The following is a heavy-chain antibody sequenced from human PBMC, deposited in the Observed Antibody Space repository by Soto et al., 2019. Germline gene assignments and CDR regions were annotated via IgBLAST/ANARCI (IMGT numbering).Heavy chain of an antibody. D-gene: IGHD4-17*01. CDR1: GGSIGSYY. V-gene: IGHV4-59*08. CDR3: ARNYGDYVDY. Sequence: QVQLQESGPGLVKPSETLSLTCTVSGGSIGSYYWTWIRQPPGKGLECIGYIYYSGSTNYNPSLKSRVTISVDTSKNQFSLKLSSVTAADTAIYYCARNYGDYVDYWGQGTLVTVSS. CDR2: IYYSGST. J-gene: IGHJ4*02.